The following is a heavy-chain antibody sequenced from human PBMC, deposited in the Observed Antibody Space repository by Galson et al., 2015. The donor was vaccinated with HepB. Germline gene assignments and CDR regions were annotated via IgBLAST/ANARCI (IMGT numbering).Heavy chain of an antibody. CDR1: GFTFSSYG. Sequence: SLRLSCAASGFTFSSYGMSWVRQAPGKGLEWVSTISGSGGNTYYADSVKGRFTISRDNSKNTLYLQMNSLRDEDTAVYYCAKFYGADLLWCGERWDWGVGTLVTVAS. CDR3: AKFYGADLLWCGERWD. V-gene: IGHV3-23*01. D-gene: IGHD3-10*01. J-gene: IGHJ1*01. CDR2: ISGSGGNT.